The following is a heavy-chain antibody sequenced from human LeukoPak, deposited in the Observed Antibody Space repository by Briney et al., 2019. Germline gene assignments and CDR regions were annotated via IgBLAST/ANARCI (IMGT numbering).Heavy chain of an antibody. V-gene: IGHV3-23*01. D-gene: IGHD4-17*01. CDR2: ISASGDTT. J-gene: IGHJ4*02. Sequence: PGGSLRLSCAASGFTFSGSGMSWVRQAPGKGLEWVSVISASGDTTYYADSVKGRFTISRDNSKNTLYLQMNSLGAEDTAVYYCAKDIYGDYGGLDYWGQGTLVTVSS. CDR3: AKDIYGDYGGLDY. CDR1: GFTFSGSG.